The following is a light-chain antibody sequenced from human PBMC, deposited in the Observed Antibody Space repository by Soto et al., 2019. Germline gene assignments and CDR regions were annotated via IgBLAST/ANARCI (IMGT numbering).Light chain of an antibody. V-gene: IGLV2-14*03. CDR2: GVS. J-gene: IGLJ2*01. CDR3: SSYTSNSTLVV. CDR1: SSDVGGYNY. Sequence: QSALTQPASVSGSPGQSITISCTGSSSDVGGYNYVSWYQQHPGKAPKVMIYGVSNRPSGVSNRFSGSKSGNTACLTISGLQAEDDADYYCSSYTSNSTLVVFGGGTKLTVL.